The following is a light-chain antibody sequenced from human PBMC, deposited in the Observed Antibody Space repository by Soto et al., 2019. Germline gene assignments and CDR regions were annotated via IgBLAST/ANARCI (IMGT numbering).Light chain of an antibody. V-gene: IGKV2-28*01. Sequence: DIVMTQTPLSSPVTLGQAASISCRSSQSLLHSNGYNYLDWYLQKPGQSPQLLIYLGSNRASGVPDRFSGSGSGTDFTLKISRVEAEDVGVYYCMQALQTPWTFGQGTKVDIK. CDR3: MQALQTPWT. CDR2: LGS. CDR1: QSLLHSNGYNY. J-gene: IGKJ1*01.